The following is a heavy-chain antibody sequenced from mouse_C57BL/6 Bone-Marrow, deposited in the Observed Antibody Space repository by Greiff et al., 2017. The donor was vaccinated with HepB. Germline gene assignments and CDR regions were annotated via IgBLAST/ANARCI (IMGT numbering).Heavy chain of an antibody. CDR3: ASVVATDYAMDY. CDR2: IYPGDGDT. V-gene: IGHV1-82*01. CDR1: GYAFSSSW. J-gene: IGHJ4*01. Sequence: VKLMESGPELVKPGASVKISCKASGYAFSSSWMTWVKQRPGKGLEWIGRIYPGDGDTYYHGKFKGKSTLTTDKSSSTAYMHLSSLASEDSAVYFCASVVATDYAMDYWGQGTSVTVSS. D-gene: IGHD1-1*01.